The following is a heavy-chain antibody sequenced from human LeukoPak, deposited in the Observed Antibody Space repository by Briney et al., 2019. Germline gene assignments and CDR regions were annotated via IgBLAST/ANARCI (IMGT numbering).Heavy chain of an antibody. CDR2: IYPGDSDP. Sequence: GESLKISCKGSGYSFTSYWIGWVRQMPGKGLEWMGIIYPGDSDPKYSPSFQGQVTISADRSTSTAYLQWSSLKASDTAMYYCARDTGAGGVFYWGQGTLVTVSS. V-gene: IGHV5-51*01. CDR1: GYSFTSYW. J-gene: IGHJ4*02. CDR3: ARDTGAGGVFY. D-gene: IGHD3-16*01.